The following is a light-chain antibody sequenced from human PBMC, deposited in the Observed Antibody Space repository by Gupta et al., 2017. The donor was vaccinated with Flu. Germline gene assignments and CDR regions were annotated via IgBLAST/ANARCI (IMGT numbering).Light chain of an antibody. CDR1: SGHSSYA. J-gene: IGLJ3*02. CDR3: QTWGTGIKV. CDR2: LNSDGSH. Sequence: SGHSSYAIAWHQQQPEKGPRYLMKLNSDGSHSKGDGIPDRFSGSSSGAERYLTISSLQSEDEAEYYCQTWGTGIKVFGGGTKLTVL. V-gene: IGLV4-69*01.